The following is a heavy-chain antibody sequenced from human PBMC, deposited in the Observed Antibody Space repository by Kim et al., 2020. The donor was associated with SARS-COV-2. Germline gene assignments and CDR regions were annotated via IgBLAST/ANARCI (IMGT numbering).Heavy chain of an antibody. Sequence: SVKVSCKASGGTFSSYAISWVRPAPGQGLEWMGGIIPIFGTANNAQKFQGRATITADESTSTAYMALSSLGSEDTAVYYCARGGVWCSGGSCYDDIDYWGQVTLVAVSS. CDR3: ARGGVWCSGGSCYDDIDY. CDR2: IIPIFGTA. J-gene: IGHJ4*02. V-gene: IGHV1-69*13. D-gene: IGHD2-15*01. CDR1: GGTFSSYA.